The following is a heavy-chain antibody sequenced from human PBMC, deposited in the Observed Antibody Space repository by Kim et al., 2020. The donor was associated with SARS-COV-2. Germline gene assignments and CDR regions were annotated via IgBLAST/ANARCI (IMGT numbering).Heavy chain of an antibody. Sequence: ASVKVSCKASGYTFTSYAMHWVRQAPGQRLEWMGWINAGNGNTKYSQKFQGRVTITRDTSASTAYMELSSLRSEDTAVYYCASTGHGLWFGELLFYRGQGTLVTVSS. CDR1: GYTFTSYA. J-gene: IGHJ4*02. D-gene: IGHD3-10*01. CDR3: ASTGHGLWFGELLFY. V-gene: IGHV1-3*01. CDR2: INAGNGNT.